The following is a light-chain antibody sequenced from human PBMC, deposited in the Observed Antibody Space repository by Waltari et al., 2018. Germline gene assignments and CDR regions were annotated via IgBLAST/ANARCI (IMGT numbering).Light chain of an antibody. V-gene: IGKV3-20*01. CDR3: QKYGTLPAT. J-gene: IGKJ1*01. Sequence: DIFLTQAPSTLSLSPGEGATLSCRASQSISRFLAWYQQKPGQAPRLLIYDASTSATGIPDRFSGSGSGTDFSLTISRLEPEDFAVYYCQKYGTLPATFGQGTKVEIK. CDR2: DAS. CDR1: QSISRF.